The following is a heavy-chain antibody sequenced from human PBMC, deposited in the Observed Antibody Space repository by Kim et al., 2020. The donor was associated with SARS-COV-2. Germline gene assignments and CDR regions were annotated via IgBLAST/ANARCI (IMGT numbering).Heavy chain of an antibody. Sequence: SETLSLTCTVSGGSISSSSYYWGWIRQPPGKGLEWIGSIYYSGSTYYNPSLKSRVTISVDTSKNQFSLKLSSVTAADTAVYYCARLKLRRITIFGVVEKGIWFDPWGQGTLVTVSA. J-gene: IGHJ5*02. CDR3: ARLKLRRITIFGVVEKGIWFDP. CDR2: IYYSGST. CDR1: GGSISSSSYY. V-gene: IGHV4-39*01. D-gene: IGHD3-3*01.